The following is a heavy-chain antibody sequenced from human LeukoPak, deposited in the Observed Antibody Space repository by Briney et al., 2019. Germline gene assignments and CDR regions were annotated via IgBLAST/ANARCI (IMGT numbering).Heavy chain of an antibody. Sequence: RGSLRLSCAASGFTLSKAWMSGVRQAPGKGLDCVGRIKSKIDAGTIEYAAPVKGRFTISRDDSKNTQYLQMNSLKTEDTGVYYCTTDGYCSGGNCYSFDNWGQGTLVTVAS. J-gene: IGHJ4*02. CDR2: IKSKIDAGTI. CDR1: GFTLSKAW. D-gene: IGHD2-15*01. V-gene: IGHV3-15*01. CDR3: TTDGYCSGGNCYSFDN.